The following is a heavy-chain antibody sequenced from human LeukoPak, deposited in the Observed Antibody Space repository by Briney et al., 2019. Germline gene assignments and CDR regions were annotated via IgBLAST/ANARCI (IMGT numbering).Heavy chain of an antibody. CDR3: TTGGYGGQFDY. Sequence: GGSVRLSCAASGFAFSNAWMSWVRQAPGKGLAWVGRIKSKTDGGTTDYAAPVKGRFTISRDDSKNTLYLQMNSLKTEDTAVYYCTTGGYGGQFDYWGQGTLVTVSS. J-gene: IGHJ4*02. CDR1: GFAFSNAW. V-gene: IGHV3-15*01. CDR2: IKSKTDGGTT. D-gene: IGHD5-12*01.